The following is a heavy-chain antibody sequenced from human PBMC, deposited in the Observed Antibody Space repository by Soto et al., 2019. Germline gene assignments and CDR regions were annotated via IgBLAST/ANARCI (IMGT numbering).Heavy chain of an antibody. CDR1: GGTFSSYA. CDR3: ARLTVLAVAGAVDH. J-gene: IGHJ5*02. V-gene: IGHV1-69*05. D-gene: IGHD6-19*01. Sequence: QVQLVQSGAEVKKPGSSVKVSCKASGGTFSSYAISWVRQAPGQGLEWMGGIIPIFGTANYAQKFQGRVTSTPDEATSTAFMEMCSLGSEVTDVYYCARLTVLAVAGAVDHWGRGTLVTVSS. CDR2: IIPIFGTA.